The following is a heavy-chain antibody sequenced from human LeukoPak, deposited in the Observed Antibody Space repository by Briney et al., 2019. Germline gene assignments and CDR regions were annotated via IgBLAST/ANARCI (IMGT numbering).Heavy chain of an antibody. D-gene: IGHD3-10*01. CDR2: ISSSGSTI. J-gene: IGHJ3*02. V-gene: IGHV3-11*01. CDR1: GFTFSSYW. CDR3: ARELWFGERVGAFDI. Sequence: GGSLRLSCAASGFTFSSYWMSWIRQAPGKGLEWVSYISSSGSTIYYADSVKGRFTISRDNAKNSLYLQMNSLRAEDTAVYYCARELWFGERVGAFDIWGQGTMVTVSS.